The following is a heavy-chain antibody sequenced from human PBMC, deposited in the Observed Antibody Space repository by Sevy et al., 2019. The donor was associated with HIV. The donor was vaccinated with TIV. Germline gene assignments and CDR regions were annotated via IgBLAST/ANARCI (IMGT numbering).Heavy chain of an antibody. CDR2: IWYDGSNK. J-gene: IGHJ6*03. D-gene: IGHD3-22*01. CDR1: VFTFSSYG. CDR3: AKRGYYYDSSGPAASSYYYYMDV. V-gene: IGHV3-33*06. Sequence: GGSLRLSCAASVFTFSSYGMHWVRQAPGKGLEWVAVIWYDGSNKYYADSVKGRFTISRDNSKNTLYLQMNILRAEDTAVYYCAKRGYYYDSSGPAASSYYYYMDVWGKGTTVTVSS.